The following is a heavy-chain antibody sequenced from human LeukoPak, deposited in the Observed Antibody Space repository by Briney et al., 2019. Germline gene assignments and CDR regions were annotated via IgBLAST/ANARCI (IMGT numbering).Heavy chain of an antibody. V-gene: IGHV4-59*11. Sequence: PSETLSLTCTVSGGSISSHYWSWIRQPPGKGLEWIGYIYYSGSTNYNPSLKSRVTISVDTSKNQFSLKLSSVTAADTAVYYCARNYGSGSYYPNYYYYYYMDVWGKGTTVTISS. D-gene: IGHD3-10*01. J-gene: IGHJ6*03. CDR3: ARNYGSGSYYPNYYYYYYMDV. CDR2: IYYSGST. CDR1: GGSISSHY.